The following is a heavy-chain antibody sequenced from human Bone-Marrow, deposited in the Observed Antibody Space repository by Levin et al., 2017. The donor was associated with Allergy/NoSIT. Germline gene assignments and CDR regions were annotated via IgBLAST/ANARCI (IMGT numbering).Heavy chain of an antibody. Sequence: GESLKISCAASGFTFNDYTMHWVRQAPQRGLEWVSLISWDASTTYYADFVRGRFTISRDNSKNALYLQMNSLTTEDTALYYCAKDLSPRIAVTGNIEYWGQGTLVTVSS. CDR3: AKDLSPRIAVTGNIEY. CDR2: ISWDASTT. J-gene: IGHJ4*02. D-gene: IGHD6-19*01. V-gene: IGHV3-43*01. CDR1: GFTFNDYT.